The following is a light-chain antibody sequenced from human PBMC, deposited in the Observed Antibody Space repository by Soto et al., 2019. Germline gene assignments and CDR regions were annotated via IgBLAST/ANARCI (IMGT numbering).Light chain of an antibody. CDR2: EGD. V-gene: IGLV2-23*01. CDR3: CSFARRSTAV. Sequence: QSALTQPASVSGSPGQSIIISCTGTRSDVGGYNLVSWYQHHPGNAPKLLIYEGDKRPSGVSSRFSGSKSGNTASLTISGLQAEDEADYYCCSFARRSTAVFGGGTTVTVL. J-gene: IGLJ2*01. CDR1: RSDVGGYNL.